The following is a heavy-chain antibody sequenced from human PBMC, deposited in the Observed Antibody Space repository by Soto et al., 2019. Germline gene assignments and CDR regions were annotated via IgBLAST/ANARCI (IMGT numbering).Heavy chain of an antibody. D-gene: IGHD7-27*01. CDR3: ARDPAGVYYFDY. Sequence: GGSLRLSCAASGFTFSSYSMNWVRQAPGKGLEWVSSISSSSSYIYYADSVKGRFTISRENAKNSLYLQMNSLRAEDTAVYYCARDPAGVYYFDYWGQGTLVTVSS. V-gene: IGHV3-21*01. CDR1: GFTFSSYS. CDR2: ISSSSSYI. J-gene: IGHJ4*02.